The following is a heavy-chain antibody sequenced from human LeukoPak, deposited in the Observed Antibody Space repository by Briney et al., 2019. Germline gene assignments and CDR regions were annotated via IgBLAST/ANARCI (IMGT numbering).Heavy chain of an antibody. Sequence: SETLSLTCTVSGGSVSSGASYWSWIRQPPGKGLEWIGYIYHSGSTYYNPSLKSRVTISVDRSKNQFSLRLNSVSAADTAVYFCARDPMGGFDYWGQGTLVTVSS. CDR2: IYHSGST. CDR3: ARDPMGGFDY. J-gene: IGHJ4*02. D-gene: IGHD3-10*01. V-gene: IGHV4-30-2*01. CDR1: GGSVSSGASY.